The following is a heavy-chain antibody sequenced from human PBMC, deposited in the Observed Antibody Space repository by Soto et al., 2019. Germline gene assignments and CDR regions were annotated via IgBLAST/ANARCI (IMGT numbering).Heavy chain of an antibody. J-gene: IGHJ4*02. CDR3: ARDGGPYFDFWSGYYGSYFDY. V-gene: IGHV1-3*01. CDR2: INAGNGNT. CDR1: GYTFTSYA. Sequence: RASVKVSCKASGYTFTSYAMHWVRQAPGQRLEWMGWINAGNGNTKYSQKFQGRVTITRDTSASTAYMELSSLRSEDTAVYYCARDGGPYFDFWSGYYGSYFDYWGQGARFTVSS. D-gene: IGHD3-3*01.